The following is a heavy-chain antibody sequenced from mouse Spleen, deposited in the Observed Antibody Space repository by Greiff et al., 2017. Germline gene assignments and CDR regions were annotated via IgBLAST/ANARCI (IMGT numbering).Heavy chain of an antibody. CDR3: ARHEGYDYDDGAWFAY. V-gene: IGHV1-62-2*01. Sequence: QVQLQQSGAELVKPGASVKLSCKASGYTFTEYTIHWVKQRSGQGLEWIGWFYPGSGSIKYNEKFKDKATLTADKSSSTVYMELSRLTSEDSAVYVCARHEGYDYDDGAWFAYWGQGTLVTVSA. J-gene: IGHJ3*01. CDR2: FYPGSGSI. CDR1: GYTFTEYT. D-gene: IGHD2-4*01.